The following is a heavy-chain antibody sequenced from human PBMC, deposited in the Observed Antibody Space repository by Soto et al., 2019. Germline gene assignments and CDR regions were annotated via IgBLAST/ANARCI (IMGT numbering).Heavy chain of an antibody. CDR1: GFSLSYARVG. J-gene: IGHJ4*02. CDR2: ISSNDDK. V-gene: IGHV2-26*01. Sequence: QVTLKESGPVLVKPTETLTLTCTVSGFSLSYARVGVSWIRQPPGKALEWLAHISSNDDKSYSTSLKSRLTISKDTSKSQVVLTMTNMDPVDTATYYCARVITTYYYDSSGYYYFDYWGQGTLVTVSS. CDR3: ARVITTYYYDSSGYYYFDY. D-gene: IGHD3-22*01.